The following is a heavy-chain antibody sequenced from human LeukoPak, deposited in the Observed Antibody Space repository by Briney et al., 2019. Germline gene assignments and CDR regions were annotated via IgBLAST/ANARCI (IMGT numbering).Heavy chain of an antibody. J-gene: IGHJ4*02. CDR3: ARHGEFGTFGPQWLVPLDY. Sequence: SETLSLTCVVSSFSISNGFYWVWIRQPPGKGLEWIGNVFYSGVTYYNPSLMSRVTISVDTSKNQFSLKLSSVTAADTAVYYCARHGEFGTFGPQWLVPLDYWGQGTLVTVSS. D-gene: IGHD6-19*01. V-gene: IGHV4-38-2*01. CDR2: VFYSGVT. CDR1: SFSISNGFY.